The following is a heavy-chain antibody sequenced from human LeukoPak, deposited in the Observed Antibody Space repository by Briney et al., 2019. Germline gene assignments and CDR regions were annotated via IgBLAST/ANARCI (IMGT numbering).Heavy chain of an antibody. D-gene: IGHD2-15*01. J-gene: IGHJ4*02. CDR2: ITRSSNYI. CDR3: AIVVVVAATFDY. V-gene: IGHV3-21*01. Sequence: GGSLRLSCVASGFTFSSYSMNWVRQPPGKGLEWFSSITRSSNYIYYADSVKGRFTISRDNSKNTLYLQMNSLRAEDTAVYYCAIVVVVAATFDYWGQGTLVTVSS. CDR1: GFTFSSYS.